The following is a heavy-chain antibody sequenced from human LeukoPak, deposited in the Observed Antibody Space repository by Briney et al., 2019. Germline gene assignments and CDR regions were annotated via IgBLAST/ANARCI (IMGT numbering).Heavy chain of an antibody. V-gene: IGHV3-23*01. Sequence: GGSLRLSCAASGFTFSTFAMSWVRQAPGKGLEWVSTISGSGGRIYYADSVKGRFTISRDNSKNTLYLQMNSLRAEDTAVYYCARVGIAAAGTVDYWGQGTLVTVSS. CDR2: ISGSGGRI. J-gene: IGHJ4*02. D-gene: IGHD6-13*01. CDR1: GFTFSTFA. CDR3: ARVGIAAAGTVDY.